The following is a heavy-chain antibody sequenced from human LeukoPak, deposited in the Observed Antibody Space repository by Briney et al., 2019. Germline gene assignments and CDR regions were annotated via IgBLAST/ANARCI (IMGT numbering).Heavy chain of an antibody. D-gene: IGHD2-15*01. V-gene: IGHV3-66*01. CDR1: GFTVSSSY. J-gene: IGHJ3*02. CDR2: IYSGGNT. Sequence: SGGSLRLSCAVSGFTVSSSYMSWVRQAPGKGLEWVSFIYSGGNTYYTDSVKGRFTISRDNSKNTLYLQMNSLRAEDTAVYYCARGGVVYPDSFDIWGRGTMVTVSS. CDR3: ARGGVVYPDSFDI.